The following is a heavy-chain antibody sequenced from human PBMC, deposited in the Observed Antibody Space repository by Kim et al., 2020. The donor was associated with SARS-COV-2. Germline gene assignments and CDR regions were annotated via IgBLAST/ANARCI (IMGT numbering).Heavy chain of an antibody. Sequence: SETLSHTCTVSGGSISSSSYYWGWIRQPPGKGLEWIGSIYYSGSTYYNPSLKSRVTISVDTSKNQFSLKLSSVTAADTAVYYCARVGRIQLWLHGYWGQG. J-gene: IGHJ4*02. CDR1: GGSISSSSYY. D-gene: IGHD5-18*01. CDR3: ARVGRIQLWLHGY. CDR2: IYYSGST. V-gene: IGHV4-39*07.